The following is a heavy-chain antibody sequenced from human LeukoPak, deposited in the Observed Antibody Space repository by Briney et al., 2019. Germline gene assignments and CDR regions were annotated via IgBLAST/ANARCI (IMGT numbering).Heavy chain of an antibody. CDR2: IYYSGRT. J-gene: IGHJ4*02. CDR3: ARAGGYSSGWYGVYY. V-gene: IGHV4-59*01. CDR1: GGSISSYY. Sequence: PSETLSLKCTVSGGSISSYYWRWLRQPPGKGLEGGGYIYYSGRTNYNTSLKRRVTISVDTSKNQFSLKLSSVTAADTAVYYCARAGGYSSGWYGVYYWGQGTLVTVSS. D-gene: IGHD6-19*01.